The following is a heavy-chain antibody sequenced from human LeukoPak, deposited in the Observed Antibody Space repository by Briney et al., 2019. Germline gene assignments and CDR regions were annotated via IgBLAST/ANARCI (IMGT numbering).Heavy chain of an antibody. CDR1: GFTFSSYW. Sequence: GGSLRLSCAASGFTFSSYWLSWVRPAPGKGLEWVANIKQDGSEKYYVDPVKGRFTLSRDNAKNSLYLQMNSLRAEDTVVYYCARGITIFGVGLDYWGQGTLVTVSS. CDR2: IKQDGSEK. D-gene: IGHD3-3*01. J-gene: IGHJ4*02. CDR3: ARGITIFGVGLDY. V-gene: IGHV3-7*04.